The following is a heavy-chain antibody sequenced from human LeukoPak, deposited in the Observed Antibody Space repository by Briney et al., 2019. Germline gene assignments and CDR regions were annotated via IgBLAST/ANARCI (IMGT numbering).Heavy chain of an antibody. D-gene: IGHD6-13*01. V-gene: IGHV1-8*01. CDR3: ARGLSSSRRFDY. J-gene: IGHJ4*02. Sequence: ASVTVSCKASGYTFTSYDINWVRQATGQGLEWMGWMNSNSGNTGYAQKLQGRVAMTRNTSISTAYMELSSLRSEATAVYYCARGLSSSRRFDYWGQGTLVTVSS. CDR1: GYTFTSYD. CDR2: MNSNSGNT.